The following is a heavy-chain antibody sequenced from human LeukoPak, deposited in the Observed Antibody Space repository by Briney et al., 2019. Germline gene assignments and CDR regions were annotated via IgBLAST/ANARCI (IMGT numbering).Heavy chain of an antibody. CDR3: ATDETHHGHTYYYGSGSYYN. J-gene: IGHJ4*02. D-gene: IGHD3-10*01. CDR2: IIPILGIA. CDR1: GGTFSSYA. Sequence: GSSVKVSCKASGGTFSSYAISWVRQAPGQGLEWMGRIIPILGIANYAQKFQGRVTITADKSTSTAYMELSSLRSEDTAVYYCATDETHHGHTYYYGSGSYYNWGQGTLVTVSS. V-gene: IGHV1-69*04.